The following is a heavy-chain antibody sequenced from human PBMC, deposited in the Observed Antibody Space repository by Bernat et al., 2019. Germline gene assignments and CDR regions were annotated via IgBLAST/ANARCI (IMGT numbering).Heavy chain of an antibody. CDR3: VRRVGATEGFDP. CDR1: GGSISRGGYY. J-gene: IGHJ5*02. Sequence: QVQLQESGPGLVKPSQTLSLTCSVSGGSISRGGYYWSWIRQHPGKGLEWIGYIYYSGSTHYNPSLKSRVTISVDTSKDQFSLKLSSVTAADTAVYYCVRRVGATEGFDPWGQGTLVTVSS. D-gene: IGHD1-26*01. CDR2: IYYSGST. V-gene: IGHV4-31*03.